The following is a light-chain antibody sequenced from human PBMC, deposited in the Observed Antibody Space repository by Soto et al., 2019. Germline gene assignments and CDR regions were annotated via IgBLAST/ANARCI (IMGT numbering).Light chain of an antibody. CDR3: QQAFSAEWT. Sequence: IQMTQSPSSMSTSVEERVSITCRASQSIGTFLNWYQQKPGEAPNLLIHTSFTLYSGVPSRFSGTGSGTDFTLTISSLQPEDFATYFCQQAFSAEWTFGQGTKV. V-gene: IGKV1-39*01. CDR2: TSF. CDR1: QSIGTF. J-gene: IGKJ1*01.